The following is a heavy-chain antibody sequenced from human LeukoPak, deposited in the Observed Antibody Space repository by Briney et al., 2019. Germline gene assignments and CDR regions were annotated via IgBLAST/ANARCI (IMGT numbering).Heavy chain of an antibody. D-gene: IGHD7-27*01. CDR1: GFTFSSYA. J-gene: IGHJ3*02. CDR3: ARDPTGAGPWTYAFDI. CDR2: ISYDGSNK. V-gene: IGHV3-30-3*01. Sequence: PGGSLRLSCAASGFTFSSYAMHWVRQAPGKGLEWVAVISYDGSNKYYADSVKGRFTISRDNSKNTLYLQMNSLRAEDTAVYYCARDPTGAGPWTYAFDIWGQGTMVTVSS.